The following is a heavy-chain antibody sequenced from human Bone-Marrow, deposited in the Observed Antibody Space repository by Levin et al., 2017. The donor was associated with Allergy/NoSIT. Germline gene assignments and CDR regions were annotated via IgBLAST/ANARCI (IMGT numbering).Heavy chain of an antibody. CDR3: ARDRIDHCAATSCYSAFDV. D-gene: IGHD2-2*01. J-gene: IGHJ3*01. CDR1: GFTFSSYG. CDR2: ISYDGSTK. Sequence: PSGGSLRLSCAASGFTFSSYGIHWVRQAPGKGLEWMAFISYDGSTKYYADSVKGRITISRDTSQNTLFLQLNSLRLDDTGVYYCARDRIDHCAATSCYSAFDVWGPGTMVSVSS. V-gene: IGHV3-30*03.